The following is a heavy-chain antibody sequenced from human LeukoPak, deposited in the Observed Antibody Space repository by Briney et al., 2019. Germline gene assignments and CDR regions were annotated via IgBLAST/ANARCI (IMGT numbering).Heavy chain of an antibody. CDR2: IYYSGST. V-gene: IGHV4-31*03. CDR1: GGSISSGGYY. CDR3: ARETYDSSGYYYEAAFDI. J-gene: IGHJ3*02. Sequence: SETLSLTCTVSGGSISSGGYYWSRIRQHPGKGLEWIGYIYYSGSTYYNPSLKSRVTISVDTSKNQFSLKLSSVTAADTAVYYCARETYDSSGYYYEAAFDIWGQGTMVTVSS. D-gene: IGHD3-22*01.